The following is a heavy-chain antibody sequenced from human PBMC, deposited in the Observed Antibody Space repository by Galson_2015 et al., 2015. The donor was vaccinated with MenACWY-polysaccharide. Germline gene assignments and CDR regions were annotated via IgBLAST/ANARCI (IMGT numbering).Heavy chain of an antibody. D-gene: IGHD1-26*01. CDR3: ARVEKYSGSFYILY. Sequence: ETLSLTCAVSDYSIRSGYFWGWIRQPPGKGLEWIASIFHSGTTYYNPSLKGRVTISVDTSKNQFSLKLSSVTAADTAVYYCARVEKYSGSFYILYWGQGTLVTVSS. CDR1: DYSIRSGYF. V-gene: IGHV4-38-2*01. J-gene: IGHJ4*02. CDR2: IFHSGTT.